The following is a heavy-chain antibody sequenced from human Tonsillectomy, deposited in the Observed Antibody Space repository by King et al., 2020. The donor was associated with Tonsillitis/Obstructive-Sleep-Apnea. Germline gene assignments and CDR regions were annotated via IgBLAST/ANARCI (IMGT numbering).Heavy chain of an antibody. CDR1: GGSLSSYY. D-gene: IGHD2-2*02. CDR2: IYYSGST. J-gene: IGHJ5*02. CDR3: AGTGAIGNWFDP. V-gene: IGHV4-59*08. Sequence: QLQESGPGLVKPSETLSLTCTVSGGSLSSYYWSWIRQPPGKGLEWIGYIYYSGSTNYNPSLKSRVTISIDTSKNQFSLKLTSVTAADTAVYYCAGTGAIGNWFDPWGQGTLVTVSS.